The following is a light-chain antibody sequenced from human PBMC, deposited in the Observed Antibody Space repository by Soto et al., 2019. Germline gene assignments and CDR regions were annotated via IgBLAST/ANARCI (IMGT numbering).Light chain of an antibody. V-gene: IGKV3D-15*01. CDR2: GAS. CDR3: QQYNNWPRT. J-gene: IGKJ1*01. Sequence: IGLTQSPGTLSLSPWERATLPCSASQSVSSSYLAWYQQKPGQAPRLLIYGASSRATGIPARFSGSGSGTEFTLTISSLQSEDFAVYYCQQYNNWPRTFGQGTKVDNK. CDR1: QSVSSSY.